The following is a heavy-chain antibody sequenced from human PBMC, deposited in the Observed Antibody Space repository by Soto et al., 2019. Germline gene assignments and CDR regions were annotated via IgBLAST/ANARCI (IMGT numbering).Heavy chain of an antibody. CDR1: GFTFSNYW. CDR2: IKQDGSER. J-gene: IGHJ3*02. CDR3: ATRYRSANFEGFEI. V-gene: IGHV3-7*03. D-gene: IGHD6-19*01. Sequence: EVQLVESGGGLVQPGGSLRLSCAASGFTFSNYWMSWVRQAPGKGLEWVANIKQDGSERYYVDSVKGRLTISRDNAKISLYLQMTSLRAEDTAVYYCATRYRSANFEGFEIWGQGTMVTVSS.